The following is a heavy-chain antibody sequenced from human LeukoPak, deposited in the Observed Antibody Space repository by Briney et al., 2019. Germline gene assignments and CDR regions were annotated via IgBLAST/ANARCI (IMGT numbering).Heavy chain of an antibody. V-gene: IGHV3-48*03. Sequence: GGSLRLSCAASGFTFSSYEMNWVRQAPGKVLEWVSYISSSGSTIYYADSVKGRFTISRDNAKNSLYLQMNSLRAEDTAVYYCARGVVVVVPAAMTYFDYWGQGTLVTVSS. J-gene: IGHJ4*02. D-gene: IGHD2-2*01. CDR3: ARGVVVVVPAAMTYFDY. CDR2: ISSSGSTI. CDR1: GFTFSSYE.